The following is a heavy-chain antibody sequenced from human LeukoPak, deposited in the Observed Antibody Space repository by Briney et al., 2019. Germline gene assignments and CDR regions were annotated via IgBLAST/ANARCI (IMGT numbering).Heavy chain of an antibody. D-gene: IGHD1-26*01. V-gene: IGHV5-51*01. CDR3: ARRRSYGVNYFDY. J-gene: IGHJ4*02. Sequence: GESLQISCQGSGYSFTSYWIGWVRQMPGKGLEWMGIIYPGGSDTRYSPSFQGQVTISADKSISTAYLQWSSLKASDIAMYYCARRRSYGVNYFDYWGQGTLVTVSS. CDR2: IYPGGSDT. CDR1: GYSFTSYW.